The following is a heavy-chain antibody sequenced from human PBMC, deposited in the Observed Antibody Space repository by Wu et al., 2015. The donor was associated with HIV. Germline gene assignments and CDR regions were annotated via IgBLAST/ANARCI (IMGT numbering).Heavy chain of an antibody. J-gene: IGHJ4*02. CDR3: ATPRSPGFSSAWPTYLDY. Sequence: QVQLVQSGAEVKKPGSSVKISCKASGNTFNAINWVRQAPGRGLEWMGGIIPLFGTTDYSQIFQGRITITTDESTSTAYLRLTTLRSEDTAVYYCATPRSPGFSSAWPTYLDYWGQGTLVTVSS. D-gene: IGHD6-19*01. V-gene: IGHV1-69*05. CDR2: IIPLFGTT. CDR1: GNTFNA.